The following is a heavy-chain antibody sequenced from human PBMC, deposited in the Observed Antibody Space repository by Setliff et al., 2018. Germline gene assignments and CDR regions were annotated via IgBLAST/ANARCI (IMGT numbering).Heavy chain of an antibody. D-gene: IGHD3-9*01. CDR2: INQDGSAK. CDR1: GFTFSSLW. V-gene: IGHV3-7*01. Sequence: GGSLRLSCAASGFTFSSLWMSWVRQAPGRGLEWVANINQDGSAKYYVDSVRGRFTVSRDNSKNTLTLQMNSLRPDDTAVYYCAKEIIEGLLSGLDFWGQGTLVTVSS. J-gene: IGHJ4*02. CDR3: AKEIIEGLLSGLDF.